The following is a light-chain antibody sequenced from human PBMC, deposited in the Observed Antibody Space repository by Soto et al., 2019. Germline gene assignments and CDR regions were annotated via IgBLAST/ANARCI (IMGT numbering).Light chain of an antibody. CDR3: SAWDDSLSVYV. Sequence: QSVLTQPPSESWTPGQRVTISCSGSSSNIGSDFVYWYQQLPGTAPKLLIYHNYQRPSGVPDRFSGSKSGTSGSLAISDLRSEDEGHYYCSAWDDSLSVYVFGAGTKVTIL. CDR2: HNY. J-gene: IGLJ1*01. V-gene: IGLV1-47*01. CDR1: SSNIGSDF.